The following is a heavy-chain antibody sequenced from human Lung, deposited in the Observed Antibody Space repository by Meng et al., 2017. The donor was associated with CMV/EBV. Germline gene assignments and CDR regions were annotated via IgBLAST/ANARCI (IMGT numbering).Heavy chain of an antibody. CDR2: IYYTGST. J-gene: IGHJ4*02. CDR1: VGSLGSGGYY. CDR3: AREAGRDGYATPKFDY. Sequence: SRSSRVKPSPTPSPPGTVSVGSLGSGGYYWSCIRQHPGKGLECIGYIYYTGSTFYNPSLKSRVTISVDTSKNQFSLKLIPATAADTAVYYCAREAGRDGYATPKFDYWGQGTLVTVSS. V-gene: IGHV4-31*03. D-gene: IGHD5-24*01.